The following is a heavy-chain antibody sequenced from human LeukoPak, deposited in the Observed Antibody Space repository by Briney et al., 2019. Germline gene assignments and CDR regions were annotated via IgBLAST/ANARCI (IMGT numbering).Heavy chain of an antibody. D-gene: IGHD5-18*01. CDR1: GGTFSSYA. CDR3: AREGVGYSYGTFDY. CDR2: IIPIFGTA. Sequence: ASVKVSCKASGGTFSSYAISWVRQAPGQGLEWMGGIIPIFGTANYAQKFQGRVTITADKSTSTAYMELSSLRSEDTAVYYCAREGVGYSYGTFDYWGQGTLVTVSS. V-gene: IGHV1-69*06. J-gene: IGHJ4*02.